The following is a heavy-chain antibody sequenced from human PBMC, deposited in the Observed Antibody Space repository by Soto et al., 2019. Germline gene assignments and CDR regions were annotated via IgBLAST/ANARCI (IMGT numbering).Heavy chain of an antibody. V-gene: IGHV3-53*02. CDR1: GFTVSSNY. J-gene: IGHJ4*02. CDR2: SGSGAGT. D-gene: IGHD1-26*01. Sequence: EVQLVETGGGLIQPGGSLRLSCAASGFTVSSNYMNWVRQAPGKGLEWVSAISGSGAGTYYADSVKGRFTISRDKPKNTLYLQMNSLRAEDTAIYYCARAYSGTYYGFDYWGQGTLVTVSS. CDR3: ARAYSGTYYGFDY.